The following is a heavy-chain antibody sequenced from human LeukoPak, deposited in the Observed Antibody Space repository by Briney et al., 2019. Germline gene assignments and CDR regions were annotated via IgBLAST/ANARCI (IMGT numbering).Heavy chain of an antibody. V-gene: IGHV3-21*01. D-gene: IGHD1-1*01. J-gene: IGHJ4*02. Sequence: GGSLRLSCAASGFTFTSYSMNWVRQAPGKGLEWVSSISSSSSYIYYADSVKGRFTISRDNAKNSLYLQMNSLRAEDTAVYYCARVGQLFFDTWGQGTLVTVSS. CDR2: ISSSSSYI. CDR1: GFTFTSYS. CDR3: ARVGQLFFDT.